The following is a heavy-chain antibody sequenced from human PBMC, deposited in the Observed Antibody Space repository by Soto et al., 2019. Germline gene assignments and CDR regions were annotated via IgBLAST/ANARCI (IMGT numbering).Heavy chain of an antibody. Sequence: PGESLKISCKGSGYSFTSYCIGWVRQTPGKGLEWMGIIYPGDSDTRYSPSFQDQVTISADKSISTAYLQWSSLKASDTAMYYCARHGCSSTSCYGSWFDPWGQGTLVTVSS. V-gene: IGHV5-51*01. CDR3: ARHGCSSTSCYGSWFDP. D-gene: IGHD2-2*01. J-gene: IGHJ5*02. CDR2: IYPGDSDT. CDR1: GYSFTSYC.